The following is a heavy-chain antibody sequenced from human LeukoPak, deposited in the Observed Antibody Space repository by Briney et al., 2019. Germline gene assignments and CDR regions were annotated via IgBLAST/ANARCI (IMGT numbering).Heavy chain of an antibody. D-gene: IGHD1-26*01. Sequence: ASVKVSCKASGGTFSSYAISWVRQAPGQGLEWMGRIIPIFGIANYAQKFQGRVTITADKSTSTAYMELSSLRSEDTAVYYCARGGSGIVGATPGADYWGQGTLVTVSS. V-gene: IGHV1-69*04. CDR2: IIPIFGIA. CDR3: ARGGSGIVGATPGADY. J-gene: IGHJ4*02. CDR1: GGTFSSYA.